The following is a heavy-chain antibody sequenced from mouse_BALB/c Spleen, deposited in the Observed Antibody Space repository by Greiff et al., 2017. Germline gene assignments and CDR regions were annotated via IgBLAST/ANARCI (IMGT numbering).Heavy chain of an antibody. V-gene: IGHV5-17*02. J-gene: IGHJ1*01. CDR1: GFTFSSFG. Sequence: VKLVESGGGLVQPGGSRKLSCAASGFTFSSFGMHWVRQAPEKGLEWVAYISSGSSTIYYADTVKGRFTISRDNPKNTLFLQMTSLRSEDTAMYYCARWYFDVWGAGTTVTVSS. CDR2: ISSGSSTI. CDR3: ARWYFDV.